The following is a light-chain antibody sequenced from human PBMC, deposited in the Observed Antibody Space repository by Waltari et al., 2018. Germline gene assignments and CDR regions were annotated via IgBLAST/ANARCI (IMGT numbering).Light chain of an antibody. CDR2: AAS. V-gene: IGKV1-39*01. CDR1: QSSSDY. J-gene: IGKJ5*01. CDR3: QQSYS. Sequence: DIQMTQSPSSLSASVADRVTITCRASQSSSDYLNWYQQKPGKAPKLLIYAASTLQSGVPSRFSGSGSVTDFALTISSLQPEDFATYYCQQSYSFGQGTRLEIK.